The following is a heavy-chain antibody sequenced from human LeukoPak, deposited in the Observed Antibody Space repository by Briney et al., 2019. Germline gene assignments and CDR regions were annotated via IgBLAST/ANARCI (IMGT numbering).Heavy chain of an antibody. J-gene: IGHJ3*02. D-gene: IGHD2-15*01. CDR1: GGSISSGGYS. V-gene: IGHV4-30-2*01. CDR3: ARTEIHCSGGSCYPDAFDI. CDR2: IYHSGST. Sequence: SQTLSLTCAVSGGSISSGGYSWSWIRQPPGKGLEWIGYIYHSGSTYYNPSLKSRVTISVDRSKNQFSPKLSSVTAADTAVYYCARTEIHCSGGSCYPDAFDIWGQGTMVTVSS.